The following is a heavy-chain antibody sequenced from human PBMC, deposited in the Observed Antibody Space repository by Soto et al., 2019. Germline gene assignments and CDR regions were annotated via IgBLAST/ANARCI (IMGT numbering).Heavy chain of an antibody. D-gene: IGHD6-13*01. Sequence: QVQLVQSGAEVKKPGASVKVSCKASGYTFTSYGISWVRQAPGQGLEWMGWISVYNGNTDYAQKFQGRVTMTTDTSTSTAYMELRSLRSDDTAVYYCARAPRSSSWYIGGSWFDPWGQGTLVTVSS. J-gene: IGHJ5*02. CDR3: ARAPRSSSWYIGGSWFDP. V-gene: IGHV1-18*04. CDR1: GYTFTSYG. CDR2: ISVYNGNT.